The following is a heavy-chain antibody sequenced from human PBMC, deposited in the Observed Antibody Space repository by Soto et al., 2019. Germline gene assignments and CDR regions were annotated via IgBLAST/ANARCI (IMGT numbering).Heavy chain of an antibody. J-gene: IGHJ3*02. D-gene: IGHD2-2*01. CDR1: GGSFSGYY. CDR3: ARGQGVVPAAMQVEGADAFDI. Sequence: SETLSLTCAVYGGSFSGYYWSWIRQPPGKGLEWIGEINHSGSTNYNPSLKSRVTISVDTSKNQFSLKLSSVTAADTAVYYCARGQGVVPAAMQVEGADAFDIWGQGTMVTVSS. V-gene: IGHV4-34*01. CDR2: INHSGST.